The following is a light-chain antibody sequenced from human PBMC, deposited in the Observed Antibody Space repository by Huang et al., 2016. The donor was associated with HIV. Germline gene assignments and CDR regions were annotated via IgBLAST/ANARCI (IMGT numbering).Light chain of an antibody. CDR3: QQSSRWPPIT. CDR1: QGISDF. V-gene: IGKV3-11*01. J-gene: IGKJ5*01. CDR2: DVS. Sequence: VLTQSPATLSLSPGERATLSCRASQGISDFLSWYQQKPGQPPRLLMYDVSNRAPGIPARFSGSGSGTDFTLTISNLEPEDFAVYYCQQSSRWPPITLGPGTRLEIK.